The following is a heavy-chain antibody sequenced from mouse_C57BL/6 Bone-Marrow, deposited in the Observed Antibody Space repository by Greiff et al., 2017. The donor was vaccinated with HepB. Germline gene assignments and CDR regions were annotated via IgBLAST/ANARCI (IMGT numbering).Heavy chain of an antibody. CDR3: ARSFFFFPY. CDR1: GYTFTSYG. J-gene: IGHJ3*01. V-gene: IGHV1-81*01. CDR2: IYPRSGNT. Sequence: QVQLQQSGAELARPGASVKLSCKASGYTFTSYGISWVKQRTGQGLEWIVEIYPRSGNTYYNEKFKGKATLTADKSSSTAYIELRSLTSEDSAVYFCARSFFFFPYGGQGTLVTVSA.